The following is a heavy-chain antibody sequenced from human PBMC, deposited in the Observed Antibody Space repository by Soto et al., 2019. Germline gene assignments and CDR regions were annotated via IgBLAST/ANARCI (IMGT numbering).Heavy chain of an antibody. CDR3: AVFRSSWFGDGRLDS. CDR2: IYYSGST. D-gene: IGHD6-13*01. V-gene: IGHV4-61*01. J-gene: IGHJ4*02. CDR1: GGSVSSGSYY. Sequence: SETLSLTCTVSGGSVSSGSYYWSWIRQPPGKGLEWIGYIYYSGSTNYNPSLKSRVTISVDTSKNQFSLKLSSVTAADTAIYYCAVFRSSWFGDGRLDSWGPGTLVTVSS.